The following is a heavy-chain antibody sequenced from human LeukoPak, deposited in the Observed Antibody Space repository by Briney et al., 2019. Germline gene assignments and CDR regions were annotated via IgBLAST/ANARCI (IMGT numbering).Heavy chain of an antibody. D-gene: IGHD4/OR15-4a*01. J-gene: IGHJ4*02. V-gene: IGHV4-39*07. Sequence: SETLSLTCTVSGGSISSSSYYWGWIRQPPGKGLEWIGSIYYSGSTYYNPSLKSRVTISVDTSKNQFSLKLSSVTAADTAVYYCARDGGDYGGPYFDYWGQGTLVTVSS. CDR3: ARDGGDYGGPYFDY. CDR2: IYYSGST. CDR1: GGSISSSSYY.